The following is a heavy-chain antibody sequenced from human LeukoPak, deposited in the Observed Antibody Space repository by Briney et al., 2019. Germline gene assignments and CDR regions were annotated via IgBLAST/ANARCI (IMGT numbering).Heavy chain of an antibody. J-gene: IGHJ4*02. CDR1: GYTLTELS. V-gene: IGHV1-24*01. CDR2: FDPEDGET. CDR3: ASIVGATIEPFDY. Sequence: ASVKVSCKVSGYTLTELSMHWVRQAPGEGLEWMGGFDPEDGETIYAQKFQGRVTMTEDTSTDTAYMELSSLRSEDTAVYYCASIVGATIEPFDYWGQGTLVTVSS. D-gene: IGHD1-26*01.